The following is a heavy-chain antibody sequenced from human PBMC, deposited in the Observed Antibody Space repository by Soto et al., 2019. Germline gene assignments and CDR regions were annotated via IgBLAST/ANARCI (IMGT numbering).Heavy chain of an antibody. J-gene: IGHJ3*02. CDR1: GDSISDYY. D-gene: IGHD2-2*03. CDR2: IYISGST. CDR3: ARDLGIGSGAFDI. V-gene: IGHV4-59*01. Sequence: QVQLQESGPGLVKSSETLSLTCKVSGDSISDYYWGWIRQSPGHGLEWIGYIYISGSTDSNPSLQSRATISIDPSKNQFSLTLKSVTAADTAVYYCARDLGIGSGAFDIWGPGTVVTVSS.